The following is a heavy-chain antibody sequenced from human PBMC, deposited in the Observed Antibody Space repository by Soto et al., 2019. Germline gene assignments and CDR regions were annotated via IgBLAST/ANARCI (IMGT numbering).Heavy chain of an antibody. V-gene: IGHV4-61*01. J-gene: IGHJ4*02. D-gene: IGHD4-4*01. CDR2: VHDSGNT. Sequence: SETLSLTCTVSTISVRSGTYYWSWIRQPSGQGLEWIGYVHDSGNTKYNPSLKNRVTISVDASKNQFSLKLSSVTAADTAVYYCAREGPPVNLFDYWGQGTLVTVSS. CDR3: AREGPPVNLFDY. CDR1: TISVRSGTYY.